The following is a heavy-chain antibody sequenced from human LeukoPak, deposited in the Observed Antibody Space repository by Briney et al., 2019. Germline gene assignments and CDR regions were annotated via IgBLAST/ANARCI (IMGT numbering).Heavy chain of an antibody. D-gene: IGHD2-2*01. CDR3: TRDLSFIGYCTSTSCL. V-gene: IGHV3-49*03. Sequence: PGGSLRLSCTASGFTFGDDAMSWFRQAPGKGLEWVGFIRSKPRGGTTEYAASVRGRFTISRDDSKSIAYLQMNSLKTEDTGVYYCTRDLSFIGYCTSTSCLWGQGTLVTVSS. J-gene: IGHJ4*02. CDR2: IRSKPRGGTT. CDR1: GFTFGDDA.